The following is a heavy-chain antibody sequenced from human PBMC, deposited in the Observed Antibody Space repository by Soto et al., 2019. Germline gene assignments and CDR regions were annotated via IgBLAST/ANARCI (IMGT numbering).Heavy chain of an antibody. CDR2: INSDGGIT. Sequence: EVQLVESGGGLVQPGGSLRLSCVASRFSLSTYWMYWVRQAPGKGLMWVSRINSDGGITNYADSVKGRFTISRDNAKNTLYLQMNILRADDTAVYYCARDLGKYDRHYFDNWGQGTLVTVSS. J-gene: IGHJ4*02. V-gene: IGHV3-74*01. CDR1: RFSLSTYW. CDR3: ARDLGKYDRHYFDN. D-gene: IGHD3-9*01.